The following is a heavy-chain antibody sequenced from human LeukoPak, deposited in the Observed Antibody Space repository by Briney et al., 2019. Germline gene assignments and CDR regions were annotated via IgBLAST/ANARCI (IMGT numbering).Heavy chain of an antibody. CDR2: ISAYNGNT. D-gene: IGHD6-13*01. CDR1: NYTFTDYG. CDR3: TRDHLAADGSDAFDI. J-gene: IGHJ3*02. V-gene: IGHV1-18*01. Sequence: GASVKVSCKASNYTFTDYGINWVRQAPGQGLEWMGWISAYNGNTNYAQKLQGRVTMTTDTSTSTAYMELRSLRSDDTAVYYCTRDHLAADGSDAFDIWGQGTMVTVSS.